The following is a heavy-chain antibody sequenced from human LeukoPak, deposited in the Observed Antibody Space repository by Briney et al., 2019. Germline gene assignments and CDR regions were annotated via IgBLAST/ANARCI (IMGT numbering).Heavy chain of an antibody. CDR2: IGGSGFTT. Sequence: GGSLRLSCTGSGFTFGASPMTLVRQAPGKGLEWVATIGGSGFTTYYADSVKGRFTISRDNSKNNLYLQISTLRVDDTAVYYCARRQLGHFDYWGQGTLVTVSS. D-gene: IGHD1-1*01. J-gene: IGHJ4*02. CDR3: ARRQLGHFDY. V-gene: IGHV3-23*01. CDR1: GFTFGASP.